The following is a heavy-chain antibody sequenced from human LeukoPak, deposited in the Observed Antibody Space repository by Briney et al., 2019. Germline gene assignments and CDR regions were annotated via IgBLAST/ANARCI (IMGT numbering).Heavy chain of an antibody. Sequence: GGSLRLSCAASGFTFSNYAMHWVRQPPGKGLEWVSGISWNSGTIDYADSVRGRFTISRDNAKNSLYLQMDSLRVEDTAFYYCAKDNRRHYTSGPNPDSLHWGQGALVTVSS. J-gene: IGHJ4*02. CDR3: AKDNRRHYTSGPNPDSLH. CDR1: GFTFSNYA. CDR2: ISWNSGTI. V-gene: IGHV3-9*01. D-gene: IGHD6-19*01.